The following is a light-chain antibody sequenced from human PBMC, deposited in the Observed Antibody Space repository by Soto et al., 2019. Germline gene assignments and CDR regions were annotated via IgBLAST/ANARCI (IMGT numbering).Light chain of an antibody. CDR1: SNDIGGYNF. CDR3: NTYSAGNTLYV. V-gene: IGLV2-14*01. CDR2: DVT. Sequence: QSALTQPASVSGSPGQSITIPCNGTSNDIGGYNFVSWFQQHPGKAPKLLICDVTRRPSGVSDRFSGSKSGNTASLPISGLQPDDEADYYYNTYSAGNTLYVFGSGTKLTVL. J-gene: IGLJ1*01.